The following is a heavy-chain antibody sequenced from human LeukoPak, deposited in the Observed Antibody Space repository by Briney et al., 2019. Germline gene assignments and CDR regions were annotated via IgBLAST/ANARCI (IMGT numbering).Heavy chain of an antibody. CDR1: GGSFRGYY. Sequence: SETLSLTCGVAGGSFRGYYWTWIRQAPGKGLKWIGETTHSGSSNYNPSLKSRVNISVDMAKNQFSLTLSSVTAADTAEYYCARMWPGRIGGSLGSSDYWGQGTLVTVSS. CDR2: TTHSGSS. D-gene: IGHD1-26*01. J-gene: IGHJ4*02. V-gene: IGHV4-34*01. CDR3: ARMWPGRIGGSLGSSDY.